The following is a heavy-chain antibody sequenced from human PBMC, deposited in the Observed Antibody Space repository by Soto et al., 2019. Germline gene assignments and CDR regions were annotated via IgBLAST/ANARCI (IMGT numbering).Heavy chain of an antibody. D-gene: IGHD5-12*01. Sequence: GASVKVSCKASGGTFSSYTISWVRQAPGQGLEWMGRIIPILGIANYAQKFQGRVTITADKSTSTAYMELSSLRSEDTAVYYCARPRRDGYNFDYWGQGTLVTVSS. CDR1: GGTFSSYT. V-gene: IGHV1-69*02. CDR3: ARPRRDGYNFDY. J-gene: IGHJ4*02. CDR2: IIPILGIA.